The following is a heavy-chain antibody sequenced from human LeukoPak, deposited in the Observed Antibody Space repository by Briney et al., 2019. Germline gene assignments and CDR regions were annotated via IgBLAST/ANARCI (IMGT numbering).Heavy chain of an antibody. CDR1: GFTFDDYA. J-gene: IGHJ4*02. D-gene: IGHD2-15*01. V-gene: IGHV3-43*02. CDR2: ISGDGGST. CDR3: AKAMGDIGYRRAAQLFDY. Sequence: GGSLRLSCAASGFTFDDYAMHWVRQAPGKGLEWVSLISGDGGSTYYADSVKGRFTISRDNSKNSLYLQMNSLRTEDTALYYCAKAMGDIGYRRAAQLFDYWGQGTLVTVSS.